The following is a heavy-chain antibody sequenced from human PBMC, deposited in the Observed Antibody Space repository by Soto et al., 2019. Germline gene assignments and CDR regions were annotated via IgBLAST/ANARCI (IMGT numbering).Heavy chain of an antibody. CDR2: IYYSGST. V-gene: IGHV4-59*01. CDR3: ARGSSGWNFGWFDP. J-gene: IGHJ5*02. D-gene: IGHD6-19*01. Sequence: PSETLSLTCTVSGGSISSYYWSWIRQPPGKGLEWIGYIYYSGSTNYNPSLKSRVTISVDTSKNQFSLKLSSVTAADTAVYYCARGSSGWNFGWFDPWGQGTLVTVSS. CDR1: GGSISSYY.